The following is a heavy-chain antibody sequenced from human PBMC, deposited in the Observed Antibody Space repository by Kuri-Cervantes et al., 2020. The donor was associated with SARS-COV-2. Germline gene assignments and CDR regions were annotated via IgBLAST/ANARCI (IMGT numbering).Heavy chain of an antibody. Sequence: ASVKVSCKASGYTFTGYYMHWVRQAPGQGLEWMGWIKTSNGHTNYAQKLQGRVTITTDTSTSTAYMELRSLRSDDTAVYYCARVSTYYGSSGSYEGDWAEYFQHWGQGTLVTVSS. CDR2: IKTSNGHT. CDR1: GYTFTGYY. V-gene: IGHV1-18*04. J-gene: IGHJ1*01. D-gene: IGHD3-22*01. CDR3: ARVSTYYGSSGSYEGDWAEYFQH.